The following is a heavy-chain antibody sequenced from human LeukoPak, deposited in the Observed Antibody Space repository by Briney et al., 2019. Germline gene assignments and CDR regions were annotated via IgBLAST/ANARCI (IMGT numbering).Heavy chain of an antibody. CDR2: ISGNGVNT. CDR1: GFTFSSYA. J-gene: IGHJ6*02. Sequence: PGGSLRLSCAASGFTFSSYAMSWVRQAPGKGLEWVSAISGNGVNTYYADSVKGRFTISRDNARNSLYLQMHSLRAEDTAVFYCTGHYGMNVWGQGTTVTVSS. CDR3: TGHYGMNV. V-gene: IGHV3-23*01.